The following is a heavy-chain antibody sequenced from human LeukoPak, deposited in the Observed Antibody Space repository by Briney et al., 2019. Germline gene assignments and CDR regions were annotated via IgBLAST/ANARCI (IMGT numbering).Heavy chain of an antibody. V-gene: IGHV3-21*01. CDR2: ISSSCYI. CDR3: ARGTVTAPDY. J-gene: IGHJ4*02. Sequence: GGSLRLSCVASGFTFSAYSMNWVRQAPGKGLEWVSSISSSCYIFYADSVKGRFTISRDNAKNSLYLQMNSLRAEDTAVYSCARGTVTAPDYWGQGTLVTVSS. CDR1: GFTFSAYS. D-gene: IGHD2-21*02.